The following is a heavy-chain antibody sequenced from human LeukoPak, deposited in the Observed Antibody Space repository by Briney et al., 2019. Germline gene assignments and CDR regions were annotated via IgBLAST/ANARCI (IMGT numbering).Heavy chain of an antibody. CDR1: GYTFTGYY. CDR2: FDPEDGET. J-gene: IGHJ4*02. V-gene: IGHV1-24*01. Sequence: GASVKVSCKASGYTFTGYYMHWVRQAPGKGLEWMGGFDPEDGETIYAQKFQGRVTMTEDTSTDTAYMELSSLRSEDTAVYYCATGYGDYDNFDYWGQGTLVTVSS. D-gene: IGHD4-17*01. CDR3: ATGYGDYDNFDY.